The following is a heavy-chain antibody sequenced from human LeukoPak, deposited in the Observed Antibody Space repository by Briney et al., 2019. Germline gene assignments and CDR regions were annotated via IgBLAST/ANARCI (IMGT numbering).Heavy chain of an antibody. D-gene: IGHD2-2*01. CDR3: ARRRDSTGPFDY. CDR1: GFTVSSNY. CDR2: VYSSGST. J-gene: IGHJ4*02. Sequence: GGSLRLSCAASGFTVSSNYMSWVRQTPEKGLEWVSVVYSSGSTYYADSVKGRFVTSRDNSKNTLFLQMNSLRAEDTAVYYCARRRDSTGPFDYWGQGTLVTVSS. V-gene: IGHV3-66*01.